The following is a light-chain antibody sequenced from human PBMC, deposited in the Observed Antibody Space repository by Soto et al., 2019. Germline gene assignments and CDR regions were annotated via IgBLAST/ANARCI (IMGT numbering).Light chain of an antibody. CDR2: EVT. Sequence: QSSLTQPASVSGSPGQSITISCTGTSSDIGTYDYVSWYQQHPGKAPQVMIYEVTNRPSGVSNRFSGSKSGTSASLAITGLQAEDEADYYCQAYDYSLTASVFGGGTKVTVL. J-gene: IGLJ3*02. CDR1: SSDIGTYDY. CDR3: QAYDYSLTASV. V-gene: IGLV2-14*01.